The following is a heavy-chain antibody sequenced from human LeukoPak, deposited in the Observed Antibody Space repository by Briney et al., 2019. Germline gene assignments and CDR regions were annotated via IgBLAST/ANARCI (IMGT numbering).Heavy chain of an antibody. D-gene: IGHD5-12*01. Sequence: SETLSLTCTVSGDSISTYYWSWIRQPPGKGLEWIGYMYYSGGTNYNPSLKSRVTISLDTPKNQFSLMLNSVTAADTAVYYCARGVAGYGPYDYWGQGTLVTVSS. V-gene: IGHV4-59*01. CDR1: GDSISTYY. CDR2: MYYSGGT. J-gene: IGHJ4*02. CDR3: ARGVAGYGPYDY.